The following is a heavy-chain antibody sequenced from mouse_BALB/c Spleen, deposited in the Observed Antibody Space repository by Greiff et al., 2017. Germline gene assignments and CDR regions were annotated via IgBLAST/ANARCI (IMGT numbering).Heavy chain of an antibody. D-gene: IGHD2-1*01. J-gene: IGHJ1*01. Sequence: QVQLKQSGPELVKPGASVKISCKASGYAFSSSWMNWVKQRPGQGLEWIGRIYPGDGDTNYNGKFKGKATLTADKSSSTAYMQLSSLTSVDSAVYFCARYGNYWYFDVWGAGTTVTVSS. V-gene: IGHV1-82*01. CDR1: GYAFSSSW. CDR3: ARYGNYWYFDV. CDR2: IYPGDGDT.